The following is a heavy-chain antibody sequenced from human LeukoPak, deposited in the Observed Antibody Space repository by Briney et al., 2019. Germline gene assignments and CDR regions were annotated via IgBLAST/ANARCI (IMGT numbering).Heavy chain of an antibody. V-gene: IGHV3-21*01. J-gene: IGHJ4*02. Sequence: PGRSLRLSCAASGFTFSSYSMNWVRQAPGKGLEWVSSISSSSSYIYYADSVKGRFTISRDNAKNSLYLQMNSLRAEDTAVYYCARDHDYGGKYPPVYWGQGTLVTVSS. CDR2: ISSSSSYI. CDR3: ARDHDYGGKYPPVY. D-gene: IGHD4/OR15-4a*01. CDR1: GFTFSSYS.